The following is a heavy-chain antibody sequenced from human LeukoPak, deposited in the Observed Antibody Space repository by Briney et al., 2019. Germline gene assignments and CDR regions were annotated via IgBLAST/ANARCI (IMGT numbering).Heavy chain of an antibody. J-gene: IGHJ3*02. V-gene: IGHV4-61*02. CDR1: GGPISSGSYY. D-gene: IGHD3-16*01. CDR3: ASYVRAGDHAFDI. Sequence: PSETLSLTCTVPGGPISSGSYYWSWIRQPAGKGLDWIGRIYTSGSTNYNPSLKSRVTISVDTSKNQFSLKLSSVTAADTAVYYCASYVRAGDHAFDIWGQGTMVTVS. CDR2: IYTSGST.